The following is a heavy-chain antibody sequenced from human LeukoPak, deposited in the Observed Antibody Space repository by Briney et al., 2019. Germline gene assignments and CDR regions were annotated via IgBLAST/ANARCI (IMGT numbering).Heavy chain of an antibody. CDR2: IGTAGDT. J-gene: IGHJ3*02. Sequence: GGSLRLSCAASGFTFSSYDVHWVRQATGKGLEWVSAIGTAGDTYYPGSVKGRFTISRENAKNSLYLQMNSLRAGDTAVYYCARGIAAAGREPDAFDIWGQGTMVTVSS. V-gene: IGHV3-13*04. CDR1: GFTFSSYD. CDR3: ARGIAAAGREPDAFDI. D-gene: IGHD6-13*01.